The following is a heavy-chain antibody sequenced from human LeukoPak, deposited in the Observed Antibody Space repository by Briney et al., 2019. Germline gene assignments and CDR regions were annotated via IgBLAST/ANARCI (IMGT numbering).Heavy chain of an antibody. Sequence: SETLSLTCTVSGGSISSYYWSWIRQPPGKGLEWIGYIYYSGSTNYNPSLKSRVTISVDTSKNQFSLKLSSVTAADTAVYYCARLALGSGWPFDYWGQGTLVTVSS. CDR2: IYYSGST. V-gene: IGHV4-59*01. J-gene: IGHJ4*02. D-gene: IGHD6-19*01. CDR3: ARLALGSGWPFDY. CDR1: GGSISSYY.